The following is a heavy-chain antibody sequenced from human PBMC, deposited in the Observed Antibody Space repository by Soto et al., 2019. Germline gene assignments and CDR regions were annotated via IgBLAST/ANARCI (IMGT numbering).Heavy chain of an antibody. Sequence: SETLSLTCTVSGASISGFYLSWIRQPPGKGLEWIGYIYYSGSTNYNPSLKSRVTISVDTSKNQFFLKLSSVTAADTAVYYCARGNGYNIYWGQGTLVTVS. V-gene: IGHV4-59*01. CDR1: GASISGFY. CDR2: IYYSGST. D-gene: IGHD5-12*01. J-gene: IGHJ4*02. CDR3: ARGNGYNIY.